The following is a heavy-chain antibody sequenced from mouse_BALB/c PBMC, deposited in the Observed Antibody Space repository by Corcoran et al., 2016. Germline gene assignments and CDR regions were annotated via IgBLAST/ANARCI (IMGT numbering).Heavy chain of an antibody. V-gene: IGHV1-18*01. Sequence: EVLLQQSGPELVKPGASVKITCKASGYTFTDYNIDWVKQSHGQSLEWIGDINPRSRGTIYNQTFEGRATLTVDKSSKTAYLELRSLTSEDTAVYYSARWGITTFDYWGQGTTVTVSS. CDR2: INPRSRGT. CDR3: ARWGITTFDY. CDR1: GYTFTDYN. J-gene: IGHJ2*01. D-gene: IGHD1-1*01.